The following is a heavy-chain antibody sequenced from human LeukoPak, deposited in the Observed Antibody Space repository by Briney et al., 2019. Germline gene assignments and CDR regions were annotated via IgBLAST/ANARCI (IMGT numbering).Heavy chain of an antibody. CDR3: AKDRANWAIDD. J-gene: IGHJ4*02. CDR2: IGGDGVA. V-gene: IGHV3-69-1*01. CDR1: GFTFSAYY. D-gene: IGHD2-2*02. Sequence: GGSLRLSCAASGFTFSAYYMSWVRQAPGKGLEWVSYIGGDGVAFYADSVKGRFTMSKDDARKSLYLQMSSLRVEDTALYYCAKDRANWAIDDWGQGTQVTVSS.